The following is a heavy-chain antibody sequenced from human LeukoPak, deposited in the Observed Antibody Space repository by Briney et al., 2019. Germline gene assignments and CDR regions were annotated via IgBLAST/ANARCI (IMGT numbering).Heavy chain of an antibody. CDR3: ARVLYYYDSSGYYPADWFDP. CDR2: INTNTGNP. V-gene: IGHV7-4-1*02. CDR1: GYTFASYA. J-gene: IGHJ5*02. Sequence: GASVKVSCKASGYTFASYAMNWVRQAPGQGLEWMGWINTNTGNPTYAQGFTGRFVFSLDTSVSTAYLQISSLKAEDTAVYYCARVLYYYDSSGYYPADWFDPWGQGTLVTVSS. D-gene: IGHD3-22*01.